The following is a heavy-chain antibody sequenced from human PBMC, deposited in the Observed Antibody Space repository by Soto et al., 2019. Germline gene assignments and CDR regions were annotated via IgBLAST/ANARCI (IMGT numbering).Heavy chain of an antibody. Sequence: QVTLKESGPVLVKPTETLTLTCSVSGFSLSDARMAVSWIRQPPGKSLEWLAHIYSNDEKSYSTSLQRRVSISRDTSKSQVVLTMTNLDPVDKATYYCARMVRLVGATYYFDYWGPGSLVTVPS. J-gene: IGHJ4*02. CDR2: IYSNDEK. D-gene: IGHD1-26*01. CDR1: GFSLSDARMA. V-gene: IGHV2-26*01. CDR3: ARMVRLVGATYYFDY.